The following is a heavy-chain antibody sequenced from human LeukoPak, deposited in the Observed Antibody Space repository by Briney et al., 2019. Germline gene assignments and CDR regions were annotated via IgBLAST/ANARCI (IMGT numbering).Heavy chain of an antibody. Sequence: GESLKISCKGSGYSFTNYWIGWVRPMPGKGVEWMGIIFPRDSDTRYSPSFQGQVTISADKSISTAYLQWNSLKASDTAMYYCARASWQLIQPYYLDYWGQGTLVTVSS. J-gene: IGHJ4*02. D-gene: IGHD6-13*01. CDR3: ARASWQLIQPYYLDY. V-gene: IGHV5-51*01. CDR1: GYSFTNYW. CDR2: IFPRDSDT.